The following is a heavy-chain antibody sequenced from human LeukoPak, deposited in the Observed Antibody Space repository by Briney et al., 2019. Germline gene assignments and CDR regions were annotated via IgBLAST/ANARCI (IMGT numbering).Heavy chain of an antibody. Sequence: GGSLRLSRAASGFTFSSYWMTWVRQAPGKGLEWVANIKHNGDELNYVDSVEDRFTISRDNAKNSLYLHMTDLRAEDTAVYYCARELRTFDSWGQGTLVTVPS. J-gene: IGHJ4*02. CDR3: ARELRTFDS. CDR1: GFTFSSYW. CDR2: IKHNGDEL. D-gene: IGHD3-16*01. V-gene: IGHV3-7*01.